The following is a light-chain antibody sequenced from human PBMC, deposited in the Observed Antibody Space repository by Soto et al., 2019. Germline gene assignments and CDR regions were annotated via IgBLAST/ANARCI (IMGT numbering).Light chain of an antibody. Sequence: DIVLTQSPGTLSLSPGERATLSCRASQSVSSNLAWYQQKPGQAPRLLIYGASTRATDIPARFSGSGSGTEFTLTISSLQSEDFALYYCQQYNNWPLTFGGGTKVDIK. V-gene: IGKV3-15*01. CDR2: GAS. CDR3: QQYNNWPLT. CDR1: QSVSSN. J-gene: IGKJ4*01.